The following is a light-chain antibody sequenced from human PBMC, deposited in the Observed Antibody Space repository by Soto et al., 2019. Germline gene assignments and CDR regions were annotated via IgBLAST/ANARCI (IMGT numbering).Light chain of an antibody. CDR2: EAS. J-gene: IGKJ3*01. Sequence: DIQMTQSPSSLSASVGDRVTITCQASQDISNKLNWYQQKPGKPPNLLIYEASNLELGVPSRFSGSGSGTDFTFTTTSLQPEDFATYYCQQYTDRPFTFGPGTKVYVK. CDR1: QDISNK. CDR3: QQYTDRPFT. V-gene: IGKV1-33*01.